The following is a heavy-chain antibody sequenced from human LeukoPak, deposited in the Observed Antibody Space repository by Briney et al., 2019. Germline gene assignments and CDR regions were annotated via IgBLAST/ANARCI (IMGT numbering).Heavy chain of an antibody. V-gene: IGHV1-8*01. CDR3: ARGLRYSSGWLFDY. D-gene: IGHD6-19*01. CDR1: GYTFTSYD. J-gene: IGHJ4*02. Sequence: GASVNVSCKASGYTFTSYDINWVRQATGQGLEWMGWMNPNSGNTGYAQKFQGRVTMTRDTSISTAYMELSSLRSEDTAVYYCARGLRYSSGWLFDYWGQGTLVTVSS. CDR2: MNPNSGNT.